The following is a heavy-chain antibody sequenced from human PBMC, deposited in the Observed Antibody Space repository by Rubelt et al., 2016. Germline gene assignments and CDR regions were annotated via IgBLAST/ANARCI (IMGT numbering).Heavy chain of an antibody. Sequence: QVRLQESGPRLVKPSETLSLTCAVYGGSFSGYYWSWIRQSPGKGLEWIGEINHSGTTNCNPSLKSRVTMSVDTSKNQFSLNLSSVTAADTAVCYCARASGRYQANGWYFDLWGRGALVTVSS. CDR1: GGSFSGYY. CDR3: ARASGRYQANGWYFDL. J-gene: IGHJ2*01. V-gene: IGHV4-34*10. D-gene: IGHD1-26*01. CDR2: INHSGTT.